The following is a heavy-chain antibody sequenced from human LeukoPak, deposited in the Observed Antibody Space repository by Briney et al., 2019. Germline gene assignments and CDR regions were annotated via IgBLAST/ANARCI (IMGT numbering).Heavy chain of an antibody. CDR1: GFTFSSYG. V-gene: IGHV3-30*02. CDR2: IRYDGSNK. D-gene: IGHD1-1*01. J-gene: IGHJ4*02. Sequence: GGSLRLSCAASGFTFSSYGMHWVRQAPGKGLEWVAFIRYDGSNKYYADSVKGRFTISRDNSKNTMYLQMNSLRAEDTAVYYCAKGPLNSADYWGQGTLVTVSS. CDR3: AKGPLNSADY.